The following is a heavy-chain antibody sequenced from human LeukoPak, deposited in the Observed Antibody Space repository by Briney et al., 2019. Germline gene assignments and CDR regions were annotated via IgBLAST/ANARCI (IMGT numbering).Heavy chain of an antibody. J-gene: IGHJ3*02. CDR2: IYNSGST. CDR1: GGSISSDY. V-gene: IGHV4-59*01. Sequence: SETLSLTCTVSGGSISSDYWSWIRQPPGKGLEWVAYIYNSGSTSHNTSLKSRVTISMNTSKNQFSLKLRSVTAADTAVYYCARGPGGGSYSDAFDIWGQGTMVTVSS. CDR3: ARGPGGGSYSDAFDI. D-gene: IGHD1-26*01.